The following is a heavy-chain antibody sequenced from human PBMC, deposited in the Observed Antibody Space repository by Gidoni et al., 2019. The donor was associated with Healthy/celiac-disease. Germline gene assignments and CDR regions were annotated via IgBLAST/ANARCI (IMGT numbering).Heavy chain of an antibody. CDR2: INSDGSST. V-gene: IGHV3-74*01. CDR1: SYW. J-gene: IGHJ6*03. Sequence: SYWMHWVRQAPGKGLVWVSRINSDGSSTSYADSVKGRFTISRDNAKNTLYLQMNSLRAEDTAVYYCAREPPFMVRGVIIYYYYYMDVWGKGTTVTVFS. D-gene: IGHD3-10*01. CDR3: AREPPFMVRGVIIYYYYYMDV.